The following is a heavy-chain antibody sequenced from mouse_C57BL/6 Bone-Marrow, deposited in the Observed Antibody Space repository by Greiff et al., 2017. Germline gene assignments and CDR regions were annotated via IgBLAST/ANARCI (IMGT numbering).Heavy chain of an antibody. D-gene: IGHD2-5*01. CDR1: GFSFSSYG. CDR2: ISSGGSYT. V-gene: IGHV5-6*01. CDR3: ARHSFNSNYDWYFDV. Sequence: EVQRVESGGDLVKPGGSLKLSCAASGFSFSSYGLSWVRQTPDKRLEWVATISSGGSYTYYPDSVKGRFTISRDNAKNTLFLQMSSLKSEDTAIYYCARHSFNSNYDWYFDVGGTGTTVTGSS. J-gene: IGHJ1*03.